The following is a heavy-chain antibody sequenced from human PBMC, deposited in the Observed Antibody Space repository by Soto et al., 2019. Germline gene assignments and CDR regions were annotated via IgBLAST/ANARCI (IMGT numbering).Heavy chain of an antibody. CDR1: GYSIRSSSYY. D-gene: IGHD5-12*01. V-gene: IGHV4-39*01. CDR2: IYYSGST. Sequence: SETLSLTCTVYGYSIRSSSYYWGWIRQPPGKGLEWIGSIYYSGSTHYNPSLKSRVTISIDTSKNQFSLKLSSVTAADTAVYYCVRHAQWIIRAYWGQGSLVTVSS. CDR3: VRHAQWIIRAY. J-gene: IGHJ4*02.